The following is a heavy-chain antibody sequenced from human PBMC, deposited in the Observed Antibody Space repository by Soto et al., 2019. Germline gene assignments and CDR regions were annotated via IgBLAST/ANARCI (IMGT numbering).Heavy chain of an antibody. CDR1: GFTFSSYG. CDR3: ARGGEHMVRGVIITHWFDP. V-gene: IGHV3-33*01. CDR2: IWYDGSNK. D-gene: IGHD3-10*01. J-gene: IGHJ5*02. Sequence: QVQLVESGGGVVQPGRSLRLSCAASGFTFSSYGMHWVRQAPGKGLEWVAVIWYDGSNKYYADSVKGRFTISRDNSKNTLYLQMNSLRAEDTAVYYCARGGEHMVRGVIITHWFDPWGQGTLVTVSS.